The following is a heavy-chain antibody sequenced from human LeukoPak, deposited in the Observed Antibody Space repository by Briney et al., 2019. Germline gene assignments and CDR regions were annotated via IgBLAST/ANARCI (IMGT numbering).Heavy chain of an antibody. CDR1: GYTFTSYG. V-gene: IGHV1-18*01. CDR2: ISAYNGNT. J-gene: IGHJ6*03. CDR3: ARDLSGWFSNYYYYMDV. D-gene: IGHD6-19*01. Sequence: GASLKVSCKASGYTFTSYGISWVRQAPGQGLEWMGWISAYNGNTNYAQKLQGRVTMITDTSTSTAYMELRSLRSDDTAVYYCARDLSGWFSNYYYYMDVWGKGTTVTVSS.